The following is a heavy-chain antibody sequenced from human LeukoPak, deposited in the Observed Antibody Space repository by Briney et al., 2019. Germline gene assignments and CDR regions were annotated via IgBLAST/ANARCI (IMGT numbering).Heavy chain of an antibody. CDR1: GFTFSSYA. CDR3: AKGGIGKTDSSVRPLDY. J-gene: IGHJ4*02. Sequence: GGSLRLSCAASGFTFSSYAMSWVRQAPGKGLEWVSAISASVASTYYADSVKGRFTISRDNSKNTLYLQINNLRAEDTAVYYCAKGGIGKTDSSVRPLDYWGQGTLVTVSS. CDR2: ISASVAST. D-gene: IGHD3-10*01. V-gene: IGHV3-23*01.